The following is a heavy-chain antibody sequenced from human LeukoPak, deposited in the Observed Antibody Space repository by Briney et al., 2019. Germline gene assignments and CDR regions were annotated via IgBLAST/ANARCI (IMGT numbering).Heavy chain of an antibody. CDR3: AKGMYGVGGALDY. CDR1: GFIFRTYG. J-gene: IGHJ4*02. D-gene: IGHD2-21*01. Sequence: GGPLRLSCAASGFIFRTYGMNWVRQAPGKGLEYVSGITAGGGNTYYGDSLKGRFTISRDDSKDTLFLQMNSLRVEDTAVYYCAKGMYGVGGALDYWGRGSLVTVSS. CDR2: ITAGGGNT. V-gene: IGHV3-23*01.